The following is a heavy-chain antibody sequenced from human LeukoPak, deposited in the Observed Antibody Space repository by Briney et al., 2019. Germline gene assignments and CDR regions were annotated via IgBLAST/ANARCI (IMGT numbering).Heavy chain of an antibody. J-gene: IGHJ4*02. D-gene: IGHD6-25*01. CDR3: ARDSSTFIAARSRGVDY. CDR2: VYHSGST. V-gene: IGHV4-30-2*01. Sequence: SQTLSLTCTVSGGSLSSGGYYWSWIRQPPGKGLEWIGYVYHSGSTYYNPSLKSRVTISVDRSKNQFSLKLSSVTAADTAVYYCARDSSTFIAARSRGVDYWGQGTLVTVSS. CDR1: GGSLSSGGYY.